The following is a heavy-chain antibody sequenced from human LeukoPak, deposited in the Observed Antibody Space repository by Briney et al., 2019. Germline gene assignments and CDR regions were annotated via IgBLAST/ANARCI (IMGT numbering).Heavy chain of an antibody. CDR2: INPNSGGT. Sequence: ASVKVSCKASGYTFTGYFMHWVRQAPGQGLEWMGWINPNSGGTNYAQKFLGRVTMTRDTSISTAYMELSRLRSDDTAVYYCARGPHWDPHFDYWGQGTLVTVSS. J-gene: IGHJ4*02. CDR1: GYTFTGYF. CDR3: ARGPHWDPHFDY. V-gene: IGHV1-2*02. D-gene: IGHD7-27*01.